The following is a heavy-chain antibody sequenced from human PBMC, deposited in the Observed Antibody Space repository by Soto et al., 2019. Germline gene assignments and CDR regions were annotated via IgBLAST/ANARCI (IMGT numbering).Heavy chain of an antibody. CDR3: ARQSRRMKDLISPAGPLEEDKDFDY. V-gene: IGHV4-34*01. CDR2: INHSGST. Sequence: SETLSLTCAVYGGSFSGYYWSWIRQPPGKGLEWIGEINHSGSTNYNPSLKSRVTISVDTSKNQFSLKLSSVTAADTAVYYCARQSRRMKDLISPAGPLEEDKDFDYWGQGTLVTSPQ. CDR1: GGSFSGYY. J-gene: IGHJ4*02.